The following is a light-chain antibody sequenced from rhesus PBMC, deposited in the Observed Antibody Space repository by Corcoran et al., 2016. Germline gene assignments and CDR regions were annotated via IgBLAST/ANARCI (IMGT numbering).Light chain of an antibody. CDR1: QSVSTY. CDR3: QEPSDFST. V-gene: IGKV3-31*02. CDR2: DAY. J-gene: IGKJ1*01. Sequence: EIVMTQSPATLSLSPGERATLSCRASQSVSTYLAWYQQKPGQAPRLLSYDAYIRAAGLPDRFTGSWSGTDFPLTISSLEPEDFAVYFCQEPSDFSTFGQGTKVEIK.